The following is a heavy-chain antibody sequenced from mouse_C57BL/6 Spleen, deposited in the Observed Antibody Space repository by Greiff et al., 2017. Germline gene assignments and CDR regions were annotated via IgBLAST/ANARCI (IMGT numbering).Heavy chain of an antibody. V-gene: IGHV1-80*01. Sequence: VQLQESGAELVKPGASVKISCKASGYAFSSYWMNWVKQRPGKGLEWIGQIYPGDGDTNYNGKFKGKATLTADKSSSTAYMQLSSLTSEDSAVYICARGAQATWFAYWGQGTLVTVSA. J-gene: IGHJ3*01. CDR1: GYAFSSYW. CDR3: ARGAQATWFAY. D-gene: IGHD3-2*02. CDR2: IYPGDGDT.